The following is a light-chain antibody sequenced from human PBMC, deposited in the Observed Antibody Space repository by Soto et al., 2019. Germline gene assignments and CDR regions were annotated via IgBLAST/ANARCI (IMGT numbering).Light chain of an antibody. Sequence: DIQLTQSPSFLSASVGDRVTITCRASQTISSWLAWYQQTPGKAPKLLIYDASSLESGVPSRFSGSGSGTEFTLTISSLQPDDFATYYCQQYNSYRWTFGQGTKVDIK. CDR3: QQYNSYRWT. CDR2: DAS. CDR1: QTISSW. J-gene: IGKJ1*01. V-gene: IGKV1-5*01.